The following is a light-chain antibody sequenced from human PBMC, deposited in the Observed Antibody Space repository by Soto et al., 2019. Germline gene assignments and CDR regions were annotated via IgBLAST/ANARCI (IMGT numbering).Light chain of an antibody. CDR3: QQYNNWPPWGVT. V-gene: IGKV3-15*01. J-gene: IGKJ3*01. CDR1: QSVSSN. CDR2: GAS. Sequence: EIVMTQSPATLSVSPGERATLSCRASQSVSSNLAWYQQKPGQAPRLLIYGASTRATGIPARFSGSGSGTEFTLTISSLQSEDFAGYYGQQYNNWPPWGVTLGPGPKVDIK.